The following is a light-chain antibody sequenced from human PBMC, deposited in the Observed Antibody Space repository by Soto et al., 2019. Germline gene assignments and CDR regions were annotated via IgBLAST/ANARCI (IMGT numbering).Light chain of an antibody. CDR1: SSDVGSYDL. CDR2: EGT. J-gene: IGLJ2*01. Sequence: QSALTQPASVSGSPGQSITISCTGASSDVGSYDLVSWYQQHPGKAPKLMIYEGTKRPSGVSNRFSGSKSGNTASLTISGLQTEDEADYYSSSYAGGSTHVVFGGGTKLTVL. CDR3: SSYAGGSTHVV. V-gene: IGLV2-23*01.